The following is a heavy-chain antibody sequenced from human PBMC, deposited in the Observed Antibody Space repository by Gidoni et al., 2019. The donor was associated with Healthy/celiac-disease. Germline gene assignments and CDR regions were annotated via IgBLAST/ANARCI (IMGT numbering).Heavy chain of an antibody. V-gene: IGHV3-30*18. J-gene: IGHJ4*02. D-gene: IGHD4-17*01. Sequence: QVQLVESGGGVVQPGRSLRLSCAASGFTFSSYGMHWVRQAPGKGLEWVAVISYDGSNKYYADSVKGRFTISRDNSKNTLYLQMNSLRAEDTAVYYCAKANYGDYRVPWYWGQGTLVTVSS. CDR3: AKANYGDYRVPWY. CDR1: GFTFSSYG. CDR2: ISYDGSNK.